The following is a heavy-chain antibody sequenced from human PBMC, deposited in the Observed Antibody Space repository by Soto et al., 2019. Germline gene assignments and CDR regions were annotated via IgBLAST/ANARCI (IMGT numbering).Heavy chain of an antibody. CDR3: AKGVMYYYDSSAYYPLGMDV. CDR2: ISGTGDKT. J-gene: IGHJ6*02. CDR1: GFTFSSYA. D-gene: IGHD3-22*01. Sequence: RLSCAASGFTFSSYAMSWVRQAPGKGLEWVSSISGTGDKTYYADSVKGRFTISRDNSKNTLYLQMNSLRAEDTAVYYCAKGVMYYYDSSAYYPLGMDVWGQGTTVTVSS. V-gene: IGHV3-23*01.